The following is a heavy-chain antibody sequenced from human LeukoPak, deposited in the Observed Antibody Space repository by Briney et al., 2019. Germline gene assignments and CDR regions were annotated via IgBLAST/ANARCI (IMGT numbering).Heavy chain of an antibody. CDR2: ISSSSSSTI. J-gene: IGHJ4*02. CDR3: ARDPLTTVTVTFDY. Sequence: GGSLRLSCAASGFTFSSYSMNWVRQAPGKGLEWVSYISSSSSSTIYYADSVKGRFTISRDNAKNSLYLQMNSLRAEDTAVYYCARDPLTTVTVTFDYWGQGTLVTVSS. V-gene: IGHV3-48*01. CDR1: GFTFSSYS. D-gene: IGHD4-4*01.